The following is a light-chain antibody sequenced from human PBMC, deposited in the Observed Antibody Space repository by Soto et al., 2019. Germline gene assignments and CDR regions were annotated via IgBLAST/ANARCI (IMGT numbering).Light chain of an antibody. CDR3: HHYNNWPRT. J-gene: IGKJ1*01. V-gene: IGKV3-15*01. Sequence: EIVMTQSPASLSVSPGERATLSCRASHNVNSNLALYQQKPDQAPRFLIYGASTRAHGNPARFSGSGSGTEFTLTISSLQSEDFAVYYCHHYNNWPRTFGQGTKVDIK. CDR1: HNVNSN. CDR2: GAS.